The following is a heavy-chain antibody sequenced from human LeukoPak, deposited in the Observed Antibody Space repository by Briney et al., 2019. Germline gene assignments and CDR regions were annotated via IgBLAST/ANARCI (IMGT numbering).Heavy chain of an antibody. CDR2: IYYSGST. J-gene: IGHJ4*02. CDR3: ARAEGTVTADFDY. CDR1: GGSISSSSYY. D-gene: IGHD4-17*01. Sequence: SETLSLTCTVSGGSISSSSYYWGWIRQPPGKGLEWIGSIYYSGSTYYNPSLKSRVTISVDTSKNQFSLKLSSVTAADTAVYYCARAEGTVTADFDYWGQGTLVTVSS. V-gene: IGHV4-39*07.